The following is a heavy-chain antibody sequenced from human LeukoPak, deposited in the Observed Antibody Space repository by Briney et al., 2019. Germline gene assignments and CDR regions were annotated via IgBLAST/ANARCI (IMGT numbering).Heavy chain of an antibody. CDR3: AKLLESGTYNNFFHY. V-gene: IGHV3-23*01. J-gene: IGHJ4*02. D-gene: IGHD3-10*01. CDR1: GFTFSSYG. Sequence: GGSLRLSCAASGFTFSSYGMSWVRQAPGKGLEWVSAITATSSSTHDADSVQGRFTIPRDNSKNTLYLQMNSLRPEDTAIYYCAKLLESGTYNNFFHYWGQGTLVTVFS. CDR2: ITATSSST.